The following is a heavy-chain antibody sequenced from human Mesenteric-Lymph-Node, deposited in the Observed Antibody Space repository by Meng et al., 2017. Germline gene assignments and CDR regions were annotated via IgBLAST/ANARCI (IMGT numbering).Heavy chain of an antibody. CDR2: IRGSGGST. CDR1: GFTFSSNG. D-gene: IGHD3-3*01. Sequence: EVQLLESGGGLVHPGGSLRLSCAASGFTFSSNGMNWVRRAPGKGLEWVSTIRGSGGSTFYTDSVKGRFTISRDNSKNTLYLQMNSLRAEDTAVYYCAKIRIFGVINQDYWGQGTLVTVSS. CDR3: AKIRIFGVINQDY. J-gene: IGHJ4*02. V-gene: IGHV3-23*01.